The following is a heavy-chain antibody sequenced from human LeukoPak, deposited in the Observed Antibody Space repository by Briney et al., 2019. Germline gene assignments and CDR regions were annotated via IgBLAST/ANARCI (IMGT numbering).Heavy chain of an antibody. CDR2: IIPIFGTA. CDR1: GGTFSSYA. V-gene: IGHV1-69*13. J-gene: IGHJ4*02. Sequence: GASVTVSCTASGGTFSSYAISWVRQAPGQGLEWMGGIIPIFGTANYAQKFQGRVTITADESTSTAYMELSSLRSEDTAVYYCARAPWTTRGYFDYWGQGTLVTVSS. CDR3: ARAPWTTRGYFDY. D-gene: IGHD4-11*01.